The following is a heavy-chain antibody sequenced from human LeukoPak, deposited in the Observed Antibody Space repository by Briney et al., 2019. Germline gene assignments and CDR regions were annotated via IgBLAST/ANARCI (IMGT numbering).Heavy chain of an antibody. CDR2: IYSGGST. CDR1: GFTFSSNY. CDR3: ARERHDVVVPAAITGYFDY. J-gene: IGHJ4*02. V-gene: IGHV3-53*01. Sequence: GGSLRLSCAASGFTFSSNYMSWVRQAPGKGLEWVSVIYSGGSTYYADSEKGRFTISRDNSKNTLFLQMNSLRAEDTAVYYCARERHDVVVPAAITGYFDYWGQGTLVTVSS. D-gene: IGHD2-2*01.